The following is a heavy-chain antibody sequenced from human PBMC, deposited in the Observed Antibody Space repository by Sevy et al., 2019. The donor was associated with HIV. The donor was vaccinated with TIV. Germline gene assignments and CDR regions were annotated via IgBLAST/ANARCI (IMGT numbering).Heavy chain of an antibody. J-gene: IGHJ6*02. V-gene: IGHV6-1*01. Sequence: SQTLSLTCAISGDSVSSNSAAWNWIRQSPSRGLEWLGRTYYRSRWYNDYAVSVKSRITINPDTSKNQFSLQLNSVIPEDTALYYCARALGLSRGYSSGWYPPTTYYYYGLDVWGQGTTVTVSS. D-gene: IGHD6-19*01. CDR1: GDSVSSNSAA. CDR3: ARALGLSRGYSSGWYPPTTYYYYGLDV. CDR2: TYYRSRWYN.